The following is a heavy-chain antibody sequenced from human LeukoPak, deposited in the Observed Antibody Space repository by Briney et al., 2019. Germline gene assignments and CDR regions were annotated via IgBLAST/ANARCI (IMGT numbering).Heavy chain of an antibody. V-gene: IGHV1-69*13. CDR1: GGTFSSYA. Sequence: SVKVSCKASGGTFSSYAISWVRQAPGQGLEWMGGIIPIFGTANYAQKFQGRVTITADESTSTAYMELSSLRSEDTAVYYCAIFSVGGVPRGYSGYDGGRFDYWGQGTLVTVSS. D-gene: IGHD5-12*01. CDR2: IIPIFGTA. J-gene: IGHJ4*02. CDR3: AIFSVGGVPRGYSGYDGGRFDY.